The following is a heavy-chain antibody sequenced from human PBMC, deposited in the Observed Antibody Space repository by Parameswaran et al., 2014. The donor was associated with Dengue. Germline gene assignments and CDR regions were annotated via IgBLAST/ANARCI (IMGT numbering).Heavy chain of an antibody. D-gene: IGHD2-2*01. Sequence: PGKGLEWIGEINHSGSTNYNPSLKSRVTISVDTSKNQFSLKLSSVTAADTAVYYCAARRGLYCSSTSCYDVGYYYYYGMDVWGQGTTVTVSS. CDR2: INHSGST. CDR3: AARRGLYCSSTSCYDVGYYYYYGMDV. J-gene: IGHJ6*02. V-gene: IGHV4-34*01.